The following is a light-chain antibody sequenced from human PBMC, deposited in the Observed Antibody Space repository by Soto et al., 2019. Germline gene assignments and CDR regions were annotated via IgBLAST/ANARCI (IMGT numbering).Light chain of an antibody. CDR1: QSISGY. Sequence: DIQMTQSPSSLSASVGDGVSITCRASQSISGYLNWYQQKSGQAPKLLMYAASTLQSGVPSRFSGSGSGTDFTLTNSSLQPEDSATYYCQQTDSMPWTFGQGTKVDIK. J-gene: IGKJ1*01. CDR2: AAS. V-gene: IGKV1-39*01. CDR3: QQTDSMPWT.